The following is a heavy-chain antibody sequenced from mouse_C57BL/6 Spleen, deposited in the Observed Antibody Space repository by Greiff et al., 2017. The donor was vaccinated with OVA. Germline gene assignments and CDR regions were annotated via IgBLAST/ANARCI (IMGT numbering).Heavy chain of an antibody. V-gene: IGHV1-37*01. CDR1: GYSFTGYF. CDR2: INPYNGDT. D-gene: IGHD2-3*01. J-gene: IGHJ4*01. Sequence: VQLQQSGPELVKPGASVKISCKASGYSFTGYFMNWVKQSHGQSLEWIGRINPYNGDTFYNQKFKGKATLTVDKSSSTAYMGRLSLPSEDVADYYCARDDDYYDAMDYWGQGTSVTVSS. CDR3: ARDDDYYDAMDY.